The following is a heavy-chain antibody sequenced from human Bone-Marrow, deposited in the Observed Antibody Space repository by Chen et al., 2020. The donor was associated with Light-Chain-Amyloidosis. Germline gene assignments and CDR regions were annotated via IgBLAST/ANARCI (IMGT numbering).Heavy chain of an antibody. CDR3: SREFTGYDDY. CDR2: IDPDGTRV. CDR1: GLPFRTSW. V-gene: IGHV3-74*01. Sequence: DVQLLESGGGLVQTGGSLSLSCAASGLPFRTSWMHWVRQAPGKVLVWVSRIDPDGTRVDYADSVRGRFTISRDDAKSTVYLQMNSLRAEDTAVYYCSREFTGYDDYWGQGTLVTVSS. D-gene: IGHD5-12*01. J-gene: IGHJ4*02.